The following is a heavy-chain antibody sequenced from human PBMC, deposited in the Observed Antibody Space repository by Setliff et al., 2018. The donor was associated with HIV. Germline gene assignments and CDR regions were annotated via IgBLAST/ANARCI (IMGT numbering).Heavy chain of an antibody. J-gene: IGHJ4*02. D-gene: IGHD1-26*01. CDR2: IYISGST. V-gene: IGHV4-61*02. Sequence: SLSLTCTVSGDSISSGSYYWSWFRQPAGKELEWIGLIYISGSTIYNPSLKSRVTITINTSKRQFSLNLSSVTAADSAMYYCARESGIVGAQGFDYWSQGTLVTVSS. CDR1: GDSISSGSYY. CDR3: ARESGIVGAQGFDY.